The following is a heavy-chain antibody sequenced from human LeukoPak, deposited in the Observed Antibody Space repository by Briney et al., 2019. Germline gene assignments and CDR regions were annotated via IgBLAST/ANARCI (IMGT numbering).Heavy chain of an antibody. Sequence: GGSLRLSCAASGFTFSSYAMRWVRQAPGKGLEWVSAIGGSGGSTYYADSVKGRFTISRDNSKNTLSLQMNGLRAEDTAVYYCATLRFYDSTGYHYFDYWGQGTLVTVSS. V-gene: IGHV3-23*01. CDR1: GFTFSSYA. D-gene: IGHD3-22*01. CDR3: ATLRFYDSTGYHYFDY. J-gene: IGHJ4*02. CDR2: IGGSGGST.